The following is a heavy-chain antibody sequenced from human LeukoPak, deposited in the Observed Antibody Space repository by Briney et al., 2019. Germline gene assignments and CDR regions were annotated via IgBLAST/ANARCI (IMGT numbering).Heavy chain of an antibody. J-gene: IGHJ4*02. Sequence: GGSLRLSCAASGFIFEGYTMHWVRQAPGKTLEWVSLISWDGTTYYRDSVKGRFTISRDNSKNSLYLQMDTLTSEDTAFYYCVKDLSYESSGYVFDYWGQGTLVTVSS. CDR1: GFIFEGYT. CDR3: VKDLSYESSGYVFDY. D-gene: IGHD3-22*01. CDR2: ISWDGTT. V-gene: IGHV3-43*01.